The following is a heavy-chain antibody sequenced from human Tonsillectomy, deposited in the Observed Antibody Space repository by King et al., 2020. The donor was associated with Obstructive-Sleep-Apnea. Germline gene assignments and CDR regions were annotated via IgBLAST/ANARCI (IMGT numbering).Heavy chain of an antibody. CDR1: GYTLSSDG. Sequence: QLVQSGAEVKKPGASVKVSCKASGYTLSSDGISWVRQAPGQGLEWMGWISVYNGNTNYAQKFQGRVTMTTDTSTNTAYMELRSLTSDDTAMYYCARDEPTGGAGPALWGQGTLVTVSS. CDR3: ARDEPTGGAGPAL. D-gene: IGHD2-8*02. V-gene: IGHV1-18*01. CDR2: ISVYNGNT. J-gene: IGHJ4*02.